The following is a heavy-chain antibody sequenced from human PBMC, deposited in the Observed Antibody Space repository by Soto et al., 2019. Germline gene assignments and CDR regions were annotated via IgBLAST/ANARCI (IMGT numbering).Heavy chain of an antibody. CDR2: ISAYNGNT. Sequence: ASVKVSCKASGYTFTSYGISWVRQAPGQGLEWMGWISAYNGNTNYAQKLQGRVTMTTDTSTSTAYMELRSLRSDDTAVYYCARDGRPYCSGGSCLDAFDIPGQGTIVPVSS. CDR1: GYTFTSYG. V-gene: IGHV1-18*01. J-gene: IGHJ3*02. D-gene: IGHD2-15*01. CDR3: ARDGRPYCSGGSCLDAFDI.